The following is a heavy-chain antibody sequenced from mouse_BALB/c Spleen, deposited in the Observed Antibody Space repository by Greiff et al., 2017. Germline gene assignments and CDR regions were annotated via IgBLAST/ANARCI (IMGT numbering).Heavy chain of an antibody. Sequence: QVQLKESGPGLVAPSQSLSITCTVSGFSLTDYGVSWIRQPPGKGLEWLGVIWGGGSTYYNSALKSRLSISKDNSKSQVFLKMNSLQTDDTAMYYCAKPSPYGSSYVGYFDVWGAGTTVTVSS. V-gene: IGHV2-6-5*01. CDR1: GFSLTDYG. D-gene: IGHD1-1*01. CDR2: IWGGGST. J-gene: IGHJ1*01. CDR3: AKPSPYGSSYVGYFDV.